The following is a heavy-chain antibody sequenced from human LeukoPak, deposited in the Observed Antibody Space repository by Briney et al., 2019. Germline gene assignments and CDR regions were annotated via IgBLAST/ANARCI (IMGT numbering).Heavy chain of an antibody. CDR3: ARGFYDSSGYYLAAY. J-gene: IGHJ4*02. Sequence: SETLSLTCTVSGGSISGYCWSWIRQPPGKGLEWIGYIYYSGSTNYNPSLKSRVTLSVDTSKNQFSLKLTSVTAADTAVYYCARGFYDSSGYYLAAYWGQGTLVTVSS. V-gene: IGHV4-59*01. CDR2: IYYSGST. CDR1: GGSISGYC. D-gene: IGHD3-22*01.